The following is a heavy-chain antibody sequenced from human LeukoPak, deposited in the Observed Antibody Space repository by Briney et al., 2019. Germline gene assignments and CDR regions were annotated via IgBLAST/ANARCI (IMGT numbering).Heavy chain of an antibody. CDR2: INPNSGNT. CDR1: GYTFTSYD. D-gene: IGHD3-3*02. Sequence: ASVKVSCKASGYTFTSYDINWVRQATGQGLEWMGWINPNSGNTGYAQKFQGRVTMTRNTSISTAYMELSSLRSEDTAVDYCAILPSIISICYYGMDVWGQGTTVTVSS. CDR3: AILPSIISICYYGMDV. V-gene: IGHV1-8*01. J-gene: IGHJ6*02.